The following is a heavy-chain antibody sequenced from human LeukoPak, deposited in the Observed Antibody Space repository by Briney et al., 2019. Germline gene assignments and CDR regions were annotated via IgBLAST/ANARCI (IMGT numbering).Heavy chain of an antibody. Sequence: PSETLSLTCTVSGGSISSYYWSWIRQPPGKGLEWIGYIYYSGSTKYNPSLKSRVTISVDASKTQFSLKLNSVTAADTAVYYCARHSRQLADQAFDYWGQGTLVTVSS. CDR1: GGSISSYY. CDR3: ARHSRQLADQAFDY. J-gene: IGHJ4*02. V-gene: IGHV4-59*08. CDR2: IYYSGST. D-gene: IGHD6-6*01.